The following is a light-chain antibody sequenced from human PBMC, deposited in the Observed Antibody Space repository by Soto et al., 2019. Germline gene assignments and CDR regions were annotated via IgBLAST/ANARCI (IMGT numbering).Light chain of an antibody. CDR3: SSYAGSNYVV. CDR1: SSDVGGYHY. J-gene: IGLJ2*01. V-gene: IGLV2-8*01. Sequence: QSALTQPPSASGSPAQSVTISCTGTSSDVGGYHYVSWYQQHPGKAPKLMIYEVSKRPSGVPDRISGSKSGNTASLTVSGLQAEDEADYYCSSYAGSNYVVFGGGTKVTVL. CDR2: EVS.